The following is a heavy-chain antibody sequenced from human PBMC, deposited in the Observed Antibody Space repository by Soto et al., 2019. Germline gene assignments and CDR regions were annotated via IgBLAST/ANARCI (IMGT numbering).Heavy chain of an antibody. V-gene: IGHV3-11*01. J-gene: IGHJ4*02. D-gene: IGHD3-9*01. CDR1: GFTFSDYY. CDR2: ISGSGNTI. CDR3: ARDRLERSRLRSFDWLSKGLFEY. Sequence: GGSLRLSCAASGFTFSDYYMSWIRQAPGKGLEWVSYISGSGNTIYYADSVKGRLTISRDNAKNSLYLQLNSLRAEDTAVYYCARDRLERSRLRSFDWLSKGLFEYWGRGTLVTVSS.